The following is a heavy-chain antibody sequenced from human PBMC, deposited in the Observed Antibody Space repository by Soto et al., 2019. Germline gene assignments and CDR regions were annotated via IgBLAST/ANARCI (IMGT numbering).Heavy chain of an antibody. J-gene: IGHJ5*02. CDR2: INHSGST. Sequence: SETLSLTCAVYGGSFSGYYWSWIRQPPGKGLEWIGEINHSGSTNYNPSLKSRVTISVDTSKNQFSLKLSSVTAADTAVYYCARETLRFFTTINWFDPWGQGTLVTVSS. V-gene: IGHV4-34*01. D-gene: IGHD3-3*01. CDR1: GGSFSGYY. CDR3: ARETLRFFTTINWFDP.